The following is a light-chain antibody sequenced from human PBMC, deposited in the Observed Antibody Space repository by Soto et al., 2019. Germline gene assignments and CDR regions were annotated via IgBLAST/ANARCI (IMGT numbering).Light chain of an antibody. V-gene: IGKV1-27*01. J-gene: IGKJ3*01. CDR1: QGISNY. Sequence: DIQMTQSPSSLSASVGDRVTITCRASQGISNYLAWYQQKPGKVPKLLIYAASTLQSGAPSRFSGSGSGTDFTLTISGLQPEDVATYYCQKYNSAPRTFCPGTKVDIK. CDR2: AAS. CDR3: QKYNSAPRT.